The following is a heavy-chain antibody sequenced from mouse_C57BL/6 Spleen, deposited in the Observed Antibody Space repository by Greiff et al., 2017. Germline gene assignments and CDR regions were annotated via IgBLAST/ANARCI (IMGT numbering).Heavy chain of an antibody. CDR1: GYTFTGYW. CDR3: ASRGYYDYDVLFAY. D-gene: IGHD2-4*01. J-gene: IGHJ3*01. CDR2: ILPGSGST. Sequence: QVQLQQSGAELMKPGASVKLSCKATGYTFTGYWIEWVKQRPGHGLEWIGEILPGSGSTNYNEKFKGKATVTADTSSNTAYMQLSSLTTEDSAIYYCASRGYYDYDVLFAYWGQGTLVTVSA. V-gene: IGHV1-9*01.